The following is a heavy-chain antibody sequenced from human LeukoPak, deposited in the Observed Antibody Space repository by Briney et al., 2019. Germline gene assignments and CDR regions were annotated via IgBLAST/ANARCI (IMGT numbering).Heavy chain of an antibody. CDR2: IDWDDDK. CDR1: GFSLSTSGMR. V-gene: IGHV2-70*04. D-gene: IGHD1-26*01. J-gene: IGHJ4*02. Sequence: SGPALVKPTQTLTLTCTFSGFSLSTSGMRVSWIRQPPGKALEWLARIDWDDDKFYSTSLKTRLTISKDTSKNQVVLTMTNMDPVDRATYYCARLNSGTYLDYWGQGTLVTVSS. CDR3: ARLNSGTYLDY.